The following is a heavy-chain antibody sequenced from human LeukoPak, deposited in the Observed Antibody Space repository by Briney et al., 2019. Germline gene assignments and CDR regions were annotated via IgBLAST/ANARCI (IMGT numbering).Heavy chain of an antibody. J-gene: IGHJ4*02. CDR1: GFTFSSYA. Sequence: PGMSLRLSCAASGFTFSSYAMHEVRQAPAKGLEWVAVISYDGSNKYYADSVKGRFTISRDNSKNSLYLQMNSLRAEDTAVYYCAREGSGWFNYWGQGTLVTVSS. CDR2: ISYDGSNK. V-gene: IGHV3-30-3*01. D-gene: IGHD6-19*01. CDR3: AREGSGWFNY.